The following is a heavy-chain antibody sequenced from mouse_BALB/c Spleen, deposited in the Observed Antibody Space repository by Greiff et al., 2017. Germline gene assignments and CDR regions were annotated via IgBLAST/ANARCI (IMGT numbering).Heavy chain of an antibody. CDR2: IHPGSGGT. CDR1: GYTFTDYE. CDR3: TTITTVVDPAAWFAY. V-gene: IGHV1-15*01. J-gene: IGHJ3*01. Sequence: QVQLQQSGAELVRPGASVKLSCKALGYTFTDYEMHWVKQTPVHGLEWIGAIHPGSGGTAYNQKFKGKATLTADKSSSTAYMELSSLTSEDSAVYYCTTITTVVDPAAWFAYWGQGTLVTVSA. D-gene: IGHD1-1*01.